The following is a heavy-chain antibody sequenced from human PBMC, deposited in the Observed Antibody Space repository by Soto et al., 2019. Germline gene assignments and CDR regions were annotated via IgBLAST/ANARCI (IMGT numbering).Heavy chain of an antibody. D-gene: IGHD3-3*01. CDR1: GYTLTGYY. V-gene: IGHV1-2*04. CDR3: ARAPSRITIFGVVPPPYGMDV. Sequence: GPSVEVSCKDSGYTLTGYYMQWVRQDKKQGLEWMGWINPNSGGTNYAQKFQGWVTMTRDTSISTAYMELSRLRSDDTAVYYCARAPSRITIFGVVPPPYGMDVWGKGTTVTVSS. J-gene: IGHJ6*04. CDR2: INPNSGGT.